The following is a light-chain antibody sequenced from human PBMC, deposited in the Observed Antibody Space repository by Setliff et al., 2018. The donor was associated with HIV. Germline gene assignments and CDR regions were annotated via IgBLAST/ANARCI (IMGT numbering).Light chain of an antibody. V-gene: IGLV2-14*03. CDR1: SSDVGGYNY. J-gene: IGLJ1*01. Sequence: LTQPASVSGSPGQSITISCTGTSSDVGGYNYVSWYQQHPGKAPKLIIYDVSNRPSGVSNRFSGSKSGNTASLTISGLQAEDETDYYCSSYTSTLYVFGSGT. CDR3: SSYTSTLYV. CDR2: DVS.